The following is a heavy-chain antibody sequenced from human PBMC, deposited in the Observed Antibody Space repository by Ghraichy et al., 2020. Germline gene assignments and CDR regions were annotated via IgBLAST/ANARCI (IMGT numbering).Heavy chain of an antibody. V-gene: IGHV4-4*07. D-gene: IGHD5-18*01. CDR1: GGSISSYY. J-gene: IGHJ3*02. CDR3: ARGYSYGYYDAFDI. Sequence: SETLSLTCTVSGGSISSYYWSWIRQPAGKGLEWIGRIYTSGSTNYNPSLKSRVTMSVDTSKNQFSLKLSSVTAADTAVYYCARGYSYGYYDAFDIWGQGTMVTVSS. CDR2: IYTSGST.